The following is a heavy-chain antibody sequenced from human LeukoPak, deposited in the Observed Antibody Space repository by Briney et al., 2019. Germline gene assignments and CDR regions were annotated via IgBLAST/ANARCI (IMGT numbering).Heavy chain of an antibody. CDR2: ISGSGGST. D-gene: IGHD6-6*01. CDR1: GFTFSSYA. Sequence: GGSLRLSCAASGFTFSSYAMSWVSQAPGKGLEWVSAISGSGGSTYYADSVKGRFTISRDNSKNTLYLQMNSLRAEDTAVYYCAKDRDSSSSYFDYWGQGTLVTVSS. J-gene: IGHJ4*02. V-gene: IGHV3-23*01. CDR3: AKDRDSSSSYFDY.